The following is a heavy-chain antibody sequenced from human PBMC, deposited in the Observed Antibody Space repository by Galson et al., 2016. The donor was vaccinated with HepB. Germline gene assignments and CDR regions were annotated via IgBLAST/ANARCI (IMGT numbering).Heavy chain of an antibody. CDR2: INPSSGST. CDR3: ARDRKSVDWLLYNGHFDS. CDR1: GYTFSNYY. Sequence: SVKVSCKASGYTFSNYYMHWVRQAPGQGLEWMGIINPSSGSTTYAQKFQGRVTMTRDTSASTVYMDLSSLRSEDTAVYYCARDRKSVDWLLYNGHFDSWGQGTLLTVSS. J-gene: IGHJ4*02. V-gene: IGHV1-46*01. D-gene: IGHD3-9*01.